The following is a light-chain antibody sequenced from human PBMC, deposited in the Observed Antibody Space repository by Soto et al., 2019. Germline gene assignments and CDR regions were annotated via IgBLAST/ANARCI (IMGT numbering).Light chain of an antibody. CDR3: CSYAGTYTYV. Sequence: QSALTQPASVSGSPGQSITISCTGTSSDVGGYKFVSWYQQHPGKAPKLMIYEVSNRPSGVSSRFSGSKSGNTASLTISGLQAEDEADYFCCSYAGTYTYVFGTGTKLTVL. CDR1: SSDVGGYKF. V-gene: IGLV2-14*01. CDR2: EVS. J-gene: IGLJ1*01.